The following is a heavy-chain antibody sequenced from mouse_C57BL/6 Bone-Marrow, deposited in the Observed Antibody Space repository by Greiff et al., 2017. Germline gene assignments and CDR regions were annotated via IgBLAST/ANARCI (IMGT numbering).Heavy chain of an antibody. Sequence: EVKVEESGPGLVKPSQSLSLTCSVTGYSITSGYYWNWIRQFPGNKLEWMGYISYDGSNNYNPSLKNRISITRDTSKNQFFLKLNSVTTEDTATYYCALTGKGYWGQGTTLTVSS. CDR1: GYSITSGYY. CDR2: ISYDGSN. V-gene: IGHV3-6*01. J-gene: IGHJ2*01. D-gene: IGHD4-1*01. CDR3: ALTGKGY.